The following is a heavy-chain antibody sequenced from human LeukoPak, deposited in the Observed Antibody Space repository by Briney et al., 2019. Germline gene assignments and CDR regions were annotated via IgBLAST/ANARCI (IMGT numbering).Heavy chain of an antibody. J-gene: IGHJ6*03. Sequence: PSETLSLTCTVSGGSISSSSYYWGWIRQPPGKGLEWIGSIYYSGSTNYNPSLKSRVTISVDTSKNQFSLKLSSVTAADTAVYYCARAPRQWLDKTYYYYYYMDVWGKGTTVTVSS. V-gene: IGHV4-39*07. CDR2: IYYSGST. D-gene: IGHD6-19*01. CDR1: GGSISSSSYY. CDR3: ARAPRQWLDKTYYYYYYMDV.